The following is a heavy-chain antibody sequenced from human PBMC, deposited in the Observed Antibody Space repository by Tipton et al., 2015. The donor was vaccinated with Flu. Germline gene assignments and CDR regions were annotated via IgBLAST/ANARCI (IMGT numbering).Heavy chain of an antibody. CDR2: IYPVDSDT. CDR1: GYSFTSYW. D-gene: IGHD6-13*01. V-gene: IGHV5-51*01. J-gene: IGHJ6*02. CDR3: ARQRYSSSWPPNYYYYGMDV. Sequence: QSGAEVKKPGESLKISCKGSGYSFTSYWIAWVRQMPGKGLEWMGIIYPVDSDTRYSPSFQGQVTISADKTISTAHLQRSSLKASDTAMYYCARQRYSSSWPPNYYYYGMDVWGQGTTVTVSS.